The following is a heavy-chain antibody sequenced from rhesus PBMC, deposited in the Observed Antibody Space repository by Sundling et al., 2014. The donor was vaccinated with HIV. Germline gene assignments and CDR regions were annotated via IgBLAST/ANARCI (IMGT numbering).Heavy chain of an antibody. J-gene: IGHJ6*01. CDR2: IYGGSGST. CDR3: ARDKDYGLDS. V-gene: IGHV4S10*01. CDR1: GGAISENYR. Sequence: QVQLQESGPGVVKPSETLSLTCAVSGGAISENYRWSWIRQPPGKGLEWIGHIYGGSGSTSYNPSLKSRVTISTDTSKNQFSLKLSSVTAADTAVYYCARDKDYGLDSWGQGVVVTVSS.